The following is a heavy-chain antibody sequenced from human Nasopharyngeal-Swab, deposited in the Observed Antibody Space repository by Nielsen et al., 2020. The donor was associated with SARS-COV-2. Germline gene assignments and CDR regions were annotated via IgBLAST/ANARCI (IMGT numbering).Heavy chain of an antibody. J-gene: IGHJ4*02. D-gene: IGHD2-15*01. CDR3: ANSLVG. V-gene: IGHV3-30*02. CDR2: VRYDGLNK. Sequence: GESLKISCVASGFTFSRSGMHWVRQAPGKGLEWLTFVRYDGLNKYYADSLKGRFTVSRDNSKNILYLQMNSLRPEDTALYYCANSLVGWGQGTLVTVSS. CDR1: GFTFSRSG.